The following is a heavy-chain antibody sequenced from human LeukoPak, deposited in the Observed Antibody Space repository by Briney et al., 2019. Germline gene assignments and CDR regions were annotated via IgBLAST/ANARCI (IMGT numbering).Heavy chain of an antibody. Sequence: SVKVSCKASGGSFISYAITWVRQAPRQGLEWMGGFNPVFHTPIYAQRLQDRVTITTDESTSTAYMELSSLRSEDTAVYYCASGYSYGSFDYWGQGTLVTVSS. CDR1: GGSFISYA. D-gene: IGHD5-18*01. CDR3: ASGYSYGSFDY. V-gene: IGHV1-69*05. J-gene: IGHJ4*02. CDR2: FNPVFHTP.